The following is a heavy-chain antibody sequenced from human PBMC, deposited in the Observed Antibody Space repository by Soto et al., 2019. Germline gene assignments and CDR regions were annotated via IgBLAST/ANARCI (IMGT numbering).Heavy chain of an antibody. D-gene: IGHD3-10*01. Sequence: GGSLRLSCAASGFTFSSYGMHWVRQAPGKGLEWVAVISYDGSNKYYADSVKGRFTISRDNSKNTLYLQMNSLRAEDTAVYYCAKALVLLWFGEAPDYYYGMDVWGQGTTVTVSS. CDR3: AKALVLLWFGEAPDYYYGMDV. CDR1: GFTFSSYG. V-gene: IGHV3-30*18. CDR2: ISYDGSNK. J-gene: IGHJ6*02.